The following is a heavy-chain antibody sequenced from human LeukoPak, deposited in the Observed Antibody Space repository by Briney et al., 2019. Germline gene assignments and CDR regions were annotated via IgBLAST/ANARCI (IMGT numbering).Heavy chain of an antibody. CDR1: GFTFSRSA. J-gene: IGHJ4*02. D-gene: IGHD5-24*01. V-gene: IGHV3-23*01. CDR2: ISSSGNT. CDR3: VKGRISEDGLDF. Sequence: GGSLRLSCAASGFTFSRSAMTWVRQTPGKGLDWVSSISSSGNTYYADSVKGRFTISRDNSKNMLYLQMNSPRAEDTAVYYCVKGRISEDGLDFWGQGTLVSVSS.